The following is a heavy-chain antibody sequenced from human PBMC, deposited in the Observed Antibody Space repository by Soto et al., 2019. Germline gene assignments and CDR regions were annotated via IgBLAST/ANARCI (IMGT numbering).Heavy chain of an antibody. CDR3: ATDLAGSGSYYTDY. D-gene: IGHD3-10*01. V-gene: IGHV1-18*01. J-gene: IGHJ4*02. CDR1: GYMFVTYG. CDR2: ISAYNGNT. Sequence: XSVKGSCNASGYMFVTYGINWVRQDPGQGLEWMGWISAYNGNTKYAQNLQGRVTMTTDASTSTAYMEMRSLRSDDTAVYYCATDLAGSGSYYTDYWGPGTLVTVSS.